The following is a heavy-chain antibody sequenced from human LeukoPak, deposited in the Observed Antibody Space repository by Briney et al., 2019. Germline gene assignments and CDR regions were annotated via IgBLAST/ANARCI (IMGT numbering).Heavy chain of an antibody. V-gene: IGHV3-21*01. Sequence: GGSLRLSCAASGFTFSSYSMNWVRQAPGKGLEWVSFISSSSSSYIYYADSMKGRFTISRDNAKNSLYLQMNSLRAEDTAVYYCARDLIYASGDYWGQGTLVTVSS. CDR1: GFTFSSYS. CDR3: ARDLIYASGDY. CDR2: ISSSSSSYI. J-gene: IGHJ4*02. D-gene: IGHD3-10*01.